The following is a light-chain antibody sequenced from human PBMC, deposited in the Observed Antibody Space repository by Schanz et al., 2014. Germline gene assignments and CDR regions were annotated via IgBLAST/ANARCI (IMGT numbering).Light chain of an antibody. J-gene: IGLJ3*02. Sequence: QSALTQPPSASGSPGQSVTISCTGTSRDIGKYNYVSWYQQHPGKAPKLLIYDVTERPSGVPDRFSGSRSGSTASLTVSGLQADDEADYYCAAWDDSLKGLVFGGGTKLTVL. CDR2: DVT. CDR1: SRDIGKYNY. V-gene: IGLV2-8*01. CDR3: AAWDDSLKGLV.